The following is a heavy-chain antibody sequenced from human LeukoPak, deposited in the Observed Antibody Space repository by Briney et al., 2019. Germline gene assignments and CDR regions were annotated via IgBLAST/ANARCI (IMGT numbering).Heavy chain of an antibody. J-gene: IGHJ5*02. D-gene: IGHD6-13*01. CDR3: ARDGIAAAGTDDWFDP. V-gene: IGHV1-46*01. CDR2: INPSSGST. CDR1: GYTFTSYY. Sequence: ASVKVSCKASGYTFTSYYMHWVRQSPGQRLEWMVIINPSSGSTSYAQKFQARVTMTRDTSTSTVYMELSSLRSEDTAVYYCARDGIAAAGTDDWFDPWGQGTLVTVSS.